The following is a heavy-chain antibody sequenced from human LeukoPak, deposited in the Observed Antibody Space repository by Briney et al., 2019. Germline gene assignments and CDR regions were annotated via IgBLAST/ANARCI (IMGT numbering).Heavy chain of an antibody. D-gene: IGHD3-16*02. CDR1: GFTFSSYS. CDR2: ISSSSSTI. J-gene: IGHJ4*02. V-gene: IGHV3-48*01. Sequence: GGSLRLSCAASGFTFSSYSMNWVRQAPGKGLEWVSYISSSSSTIYYADSVKGRFTISRDNAKNSLYLQMNSLRAEDTAVYYCARDRDYVWGSYRYFDYWGQGTLVTVSS. CDR3: ARDRDYVWGSYRYFDY.